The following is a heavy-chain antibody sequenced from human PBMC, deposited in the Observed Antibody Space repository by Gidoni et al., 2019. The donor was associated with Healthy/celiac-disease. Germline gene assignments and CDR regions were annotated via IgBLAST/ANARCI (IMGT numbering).Heavy chain of an antibody. V-gene: IGHV4-39*01. J-gene: IGHJ3*02. CDR2: LCYRGST. D-gene: IGHD3-3*01. Sequence: QLQLQESGPGLVKPSETRSLTCTVSGGPISSRRYYWGWSRPPPGKGLEWIGSLCYRGSTYYHPSLKSRVPISVDTSKTHFSLKLCSVTAADTAVYYCARHCPQFEWSASSDAFDIWGQGTMVTVSS. CDR1: GGPISSRRYY. CDR3: ARHCPQFEWSASSDAFDI.